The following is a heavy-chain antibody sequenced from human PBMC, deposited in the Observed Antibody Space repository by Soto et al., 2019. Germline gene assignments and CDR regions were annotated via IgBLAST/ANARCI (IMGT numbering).Heavy chain of an antibody. Sequence: EVQLLQSGGGLAQPGTSLRLSCAASGFTFKYYAMTWVSQAPGKGLEWVSTISGSGAKTDYADSVKGRFRVSRDNSKDPLYLQMDSLRADDTALYYCARESKWYGGQYFQDWGQGTLVTVSS. CDR3: ARESKWYGGQYFQD. CDR1: GFTFKYYA. CDR2: ISGSGAKT. V-gene: IGHV3-23*01. J-gene: IGHJ1*01. D-gene: IGHD2-8*01.